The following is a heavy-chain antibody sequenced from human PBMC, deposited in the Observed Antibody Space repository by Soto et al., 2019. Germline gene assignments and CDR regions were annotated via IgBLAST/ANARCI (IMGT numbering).Heavy chain of an antibody. V-gene: IGHV3-48*02. J-gene: IGHJ4*02. D-gene: IGHD3-22*01. Sequence: GGSLRLSCEASGFTLSSYSMNLVRQAPGKGLEWVSYISSSSSTIYYADSVKGRFTISRDNAKNSLYLQMNSLRDEDTAVYYCARDVGYDSSGSPFDYWGQGTLVTVSS. CDR1: GFTLSSYS. CDR2: ISSSSSTI. CDR3: ARDVGYDSSGSPFDY.